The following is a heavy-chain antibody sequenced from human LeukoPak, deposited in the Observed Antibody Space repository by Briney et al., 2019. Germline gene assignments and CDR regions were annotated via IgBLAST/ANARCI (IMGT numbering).Heavy chain of an antibody. CDR1: GFTFSSYA. J-gene: IGHJ4*02. V-gene: IGHV3-23*01. Sequence: GGSLRLSCAASGFTFSSYAMTWVRQARGRALEWVSGISGSGSGTYYADSVKGRFTISRDNSKTTLYLQMNSLRAEDTALYYCVKYTGNSILVRFDYWGQGTLVTVSS. CDR3: VKYTGNSILVRFDY. CDR2: ISGSGSGT. D-gene: IGHD4-23*01.